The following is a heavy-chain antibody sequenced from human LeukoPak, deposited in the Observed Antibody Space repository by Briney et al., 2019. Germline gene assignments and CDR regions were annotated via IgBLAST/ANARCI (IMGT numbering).Heavy chain of an antibody. D-gene: IGHD2-2*01. Sequence: SETLSLTCTVSGGSISSNYWRWVRQPPGKGLERIGYIYYSGSTNYNPSLKSRVTISVDASKNQFSLKLSSVTAADTAVYYCANTVVVPDYYYMDVWGKGTTVTVSS. CDR3: ANTVVVPDYYYMDV. V-gene: IGHV4-59*01. CDR2: IYYSGST. CDR1: GGSISSNY. J-gene: IGHJ6*03.